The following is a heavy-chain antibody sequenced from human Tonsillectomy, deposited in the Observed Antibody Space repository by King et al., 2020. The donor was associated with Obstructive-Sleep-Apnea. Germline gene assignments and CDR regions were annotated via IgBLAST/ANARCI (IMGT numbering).Heavy chain of an antibody. CDR1: GVTFTDYY. Sequence: VQLVESGGGLFKPGGSLRLSCAASGVTFTDYYMSWIRQAPGKGLEWVLYISSSGGTIYYADSVKGRFTISRANAKNSLYLQMNSLRAEDTAGYYCAREGWLVPAYWGQGTLVTVSS. CDR3: AREGWLVPAY. V-gene: IGHV3-11*01. CDR2: ISSSGGTI. J-gene: IGHJ4*02. D-gene: IGHD6-19*01.